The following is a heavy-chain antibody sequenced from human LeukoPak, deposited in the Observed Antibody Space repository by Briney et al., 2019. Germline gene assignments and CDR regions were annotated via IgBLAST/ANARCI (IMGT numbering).Heavy chain of an antibody. Sequence: SQTLSLTCAISGDSVSSNSIGWTWIRQSPSRGLEWLGRTYCRSKWYNDYAVSVKSRITINPDTSKNQVSLQLNSVTPEDTAVYYCARAVAGKLDYWGQGTLVTVSS. V-gene: IGHV6-1*01. CDR2: TYCRSKWYN. J-gene: IGHJ4*02. CDR3: ARAVAGKLDY. D-gene: IGHD6-19*01. CDR1: GDSVSSNSIG.